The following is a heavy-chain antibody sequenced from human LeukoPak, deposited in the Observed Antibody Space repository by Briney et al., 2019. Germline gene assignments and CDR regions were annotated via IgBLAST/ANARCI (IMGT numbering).Heavy chain of an antibody. CDR2: ISPHNGNT. D-gene: IGHD5-24*01. V-gene: IGHV1-18*01. Sequence: ASVKVSCKAVGYTFSSSGISWVRQAPGQGLEWMGWISPHNGNTNYAQKIEGRVSMTTDTSTGTAYMELRSLRFDDTAVYYCAKGDGGNWSKVGGGESWGQGTLVTVSS. CDR3: AKGDGGNWSKVGGGES. J-gene: IGHJ5*02. CDR1: GYTFSSSG.